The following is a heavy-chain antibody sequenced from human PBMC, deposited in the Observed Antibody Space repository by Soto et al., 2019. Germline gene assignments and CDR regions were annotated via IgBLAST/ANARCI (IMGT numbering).Heavy chain of an antibody. V-gene: IGHV3-23*01. J-gene: IGHJ4*02. CDR2: ISADDGST. D-gene: IGHD5-18*01. Sequence: EVQLLESGGGLVQSGGSLRLSCTASGFSFSSYVMSWVRQAPGKGLEWVSEISADDGSTYYAGSVKGRFTISRDNSKNTVDLQMNSLRADDTAVYYCAKAGYSFFFDYWGQGTLVTVSS. CDR3: AKAGYSFFFDY. CDR1: GFSFSSYV.